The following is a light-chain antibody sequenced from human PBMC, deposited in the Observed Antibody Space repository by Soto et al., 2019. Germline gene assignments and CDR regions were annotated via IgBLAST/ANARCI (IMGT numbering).Light chain of an antibody. CDR1: QIISSW. J-gene: IGKJ1*01. CDR3: QQYRT. Sequence: DIQMTQSPSTLSASVVDRVTITCRASQIISSWLAWYQQKPGKAPKLLIYDASSLETGVPSRFSGSRSGTEFTLTISSLQPEDFATYYCQQYRTFGQGTKVDIK. V-gene: IGKV1-5*01. CDR2: DAS.